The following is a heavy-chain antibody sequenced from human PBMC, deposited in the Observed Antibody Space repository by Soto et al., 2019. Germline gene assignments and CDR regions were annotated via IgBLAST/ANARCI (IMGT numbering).Heavy chain of an antibody. V-gene: IGHV3-33*01. CDR2: IWYDGSNK. CDR3: ASFPPPVAGIENFAH. J-gene: IGHJ4*02. D-gene: IGHD6-19*01. CDR1: GFTFSSYG. Sequence: GGSLRLSCAASGFTFSSYGMHWVRQAPGKGLEWVAVIWYDGSNKYYADSVKGRFTISRDNSKNTLYLQMNSLRAEDTAVYYCASFPPPVAGIENFAHWGQGPLVTVPS.